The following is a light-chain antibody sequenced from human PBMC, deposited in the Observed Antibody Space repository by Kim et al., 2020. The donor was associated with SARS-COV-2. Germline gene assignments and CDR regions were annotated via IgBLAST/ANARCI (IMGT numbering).Light chain of an antibody. V-gene: IGLV2-14*01. J-gene: IGLJ2*01. CDR2: DVS. CDR3: SSYTSSSTVV. CDR1: SSDVGGYNY. Sequence: QSALTQPASVSGSPGQSITISCTGTSSDVGGYNYVSWYQQHPGKAPKLMIYDVSKRPSGVSNRFSGSKSGTTASLTISGLQAEDEADYYCSSYTSSSTVVFGGGTQLTVL.